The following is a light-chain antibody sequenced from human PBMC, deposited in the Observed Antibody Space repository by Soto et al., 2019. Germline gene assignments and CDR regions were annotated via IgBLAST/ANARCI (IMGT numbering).Light chain of an antibody. J-gene: IGLJ1*01. CDR1: SSNIGASYA. Sequence: QSVLTQPPSVSGAPGQRVTISCTGSSNIGASYAVHWYQQLPGTAPKLLMYGNNNRPSGVPDRFSGSKSGTSASLAITGLQAEDEADYYCQSYDSSLSGYVFGTGTKLTVL. CDR2: GNN. V-gene: IGLV1-40*01. CDR3: QSYDSSLSGYV.